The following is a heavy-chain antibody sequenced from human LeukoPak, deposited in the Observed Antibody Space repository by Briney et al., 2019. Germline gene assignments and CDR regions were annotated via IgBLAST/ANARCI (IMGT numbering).Heavy chain of an antibody. CDR2: ISSSSTI. Sequence: GGSLRLSCAASGFIFSSYSMNWVRQAPGKGLEWVSYISSSSTIYYADSVKGRFTISRDNAKNSLYLHMNSLRAEDTAVYYCARDQSSGRSASSYWGQGTLVTVSS. J-gene: IGHJ4*02. D-gene: IGHD3-22*01. CDR1: GFIFSSYS. V-gene: IGHV3-48*01. CDR3: ARDQSSGRSASSY.